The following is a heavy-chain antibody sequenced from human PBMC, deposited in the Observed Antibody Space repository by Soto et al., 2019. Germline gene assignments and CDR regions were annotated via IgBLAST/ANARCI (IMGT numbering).Heavy chain of an antibody. CDR3: ARDKRAMTTVTRQLYYYYYKDV. J-gene: IGHJ6*03. CDR2: ISAYNGNT. CDR1: GYTFTSYG. Sequence: QVQLVQSGAEVKKPGASVKVSCKASGYTFTSYGISWVRQAPGQGLEWMGWISAYNGNTNYAQKLQGRVTMTTDTSTSTAYMELRSLRSDDTAVYYCARDKRAMTTVTRQLYYYYYKDVWGKGTTVTVSS. V-gene: IGHV1-18*01. D-gene: IGHD4-17*01.